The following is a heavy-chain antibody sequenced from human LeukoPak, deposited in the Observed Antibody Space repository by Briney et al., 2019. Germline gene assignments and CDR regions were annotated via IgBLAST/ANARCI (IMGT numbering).Heavy chain of an antibody. CDR3: AKSHWPIFDY. D-gene: IGHD1-1*01. CDR1: TFTFSTNY. CDR2: IYAGGNT. V-gene: IGHV3-53*01. Sequence: GGSLRLSCAASTFTFSTNYMSWVRQAPGKGLEWVSVIYAGGNTNYADSVKGRFTISRDNSKNTLYLQMNSLRAEDTAVYYCAKSHWPIFDYWGQGTLVTVSS. J-gene: IGHJ4*02.